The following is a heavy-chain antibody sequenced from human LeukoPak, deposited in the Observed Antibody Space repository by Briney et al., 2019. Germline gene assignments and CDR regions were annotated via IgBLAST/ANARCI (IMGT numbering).Heavy chain of an antibody. CDR2: ISAYNGNT. Sequence: GASVKVSCKASGYTFISYGISWVRQAPGQGLEWMGWISAYNGNTNYAQKLQGRVTMTTDTTTSTAYMELRSLRSDDTAVYYCARTLRTRDSCGYYYYYYGMDVWGQGTTVTVSS. CDR3: ARTLRTRDSCGYYYYYYGMDV. CDR1: GYTFISYG. D-gene: IGHD1-1*01. J-gene: IGHJ6*02. V-gene: IGHV1-18*01.